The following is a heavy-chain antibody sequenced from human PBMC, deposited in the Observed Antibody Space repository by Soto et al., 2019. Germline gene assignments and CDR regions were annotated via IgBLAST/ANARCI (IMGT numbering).Heavy chain of an antibody. J-gene: IGHJ4*02. CDR1: GGSISSYY. CDR2: IYYSGNT. V-gene: IGHV4-59*01. D-gene: IGHD1-7*01. Sequence: LSLTCTGSGGSISSYYWSWIRQPPGKGLEWIGYIYYSGNTNYNPSLKSRVTISVDTSKNQFSLKLSSVTAADTAVYYCGRGEVDRYNWNYGIDYWGQGTLVTVSS. CDR3: GRGEVDRYNWNYGIDY.